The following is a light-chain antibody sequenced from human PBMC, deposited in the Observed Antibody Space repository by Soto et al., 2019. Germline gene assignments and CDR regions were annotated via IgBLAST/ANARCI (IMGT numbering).Light chain of an antibody. CDR1: QRITNS. V-gene: IGKV1-39*01. Sequence: DIQMTQSPSSLSASVGDRVTIPCRASQRITNSLNWYQQKPGRAPNLLIYAASSLQRGATSRFSASGSGPDFTLTISSLQPVDFATYYCQQTYSPPFTFGPGTKVDIK. CDR2: AAS. J-gene: IGKJ3*01. CDR3: QQTYSPPFT.